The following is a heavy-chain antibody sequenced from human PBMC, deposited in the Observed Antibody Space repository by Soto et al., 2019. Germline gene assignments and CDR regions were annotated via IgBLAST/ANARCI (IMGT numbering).Heavy chain of an antibody. CDR3: AKVPLSLKFYDY. CDR2: ISGSGAST. J-gene: IGHJ4*02. V-gene: IGHV3-23*01. Sequence: PGGSLRLSCAASGFTFSSYVMSWVRQAPGKGLEWVSGISGSGASTYYADSVKGRFTISRDNSKNTLYLQMNSLTAADTAIYYCAKVPLSLKFYDYWGQGTQVTVSS. CDR1: GFTFSSYV.